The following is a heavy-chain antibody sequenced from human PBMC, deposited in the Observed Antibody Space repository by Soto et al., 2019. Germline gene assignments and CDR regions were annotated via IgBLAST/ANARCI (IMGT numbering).Heavy chain of an antibody. Sequence: EVQVVASGGGLVQPGGSLRLSCEGFGYTFRGYGMIWVRQAPGKGLECVSYISSDETIVNYADSVKGRFTISRDSAKNSLFLQRKRLRDEDTAVYYSVRGGGVGTTWGYYWGQGAQVTVSS. CDR3: VRGGGVGTTWGYY. D-gene: IGHD1-26*01. CDR2: ISSDETIV. J-gene: IGHJ4*02. CDR1: GYTFRGYG. V-gene: IGHV3-48*02.